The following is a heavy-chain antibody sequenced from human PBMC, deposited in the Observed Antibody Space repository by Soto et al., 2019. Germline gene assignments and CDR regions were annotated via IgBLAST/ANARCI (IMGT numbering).Heavy chain of an antibody. Sequence: GGSLRLSCAASGFTFSSYGMHWVRQAPGKGLEWVAVISYDGSNKYYADSVKGRFTISRDNSKNTLYLQMNSLRAEDTAVYYCAKVPFDTDPGYFDYWGQGTLVTVSS. CDR3: AKVPFDTDPGYFDY. CDR1: GFTFSSYG. CDR2: ISYDGSNK. D-gene: IGHD5-18*01. V-gene: IGHV3-30*18. J-gene: IGHJ4*02.